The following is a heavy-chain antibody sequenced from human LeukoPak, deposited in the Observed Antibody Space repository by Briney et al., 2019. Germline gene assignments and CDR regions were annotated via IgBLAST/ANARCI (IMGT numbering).Heavy chain of an antibody. CDR2: ISYDGSNK. Sequence: GRSLRLSCAASGFTFSSYGMHWVRQAPGKGLEWVAVISYDGSNKYYADSVKGRFTISRDNSKNTLYLQMNSLRAEDTAVYYCAKDGSGSGWSYFDYWGQGTLVTVSS. V-gene: IGHV3-30*18. CDR1: GFTFSSYG. CDR3: AKDGSGSGWSYFDY. J-gene: IGHJ4*02. D-gene: IGHD6-19*01.